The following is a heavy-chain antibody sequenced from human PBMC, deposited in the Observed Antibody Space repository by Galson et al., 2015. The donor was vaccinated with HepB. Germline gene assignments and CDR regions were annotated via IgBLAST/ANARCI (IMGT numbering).Heavy chain of an antibody. Sequence: SLRLSCAASGFTFSSYSMNWVRQAPGKGLEWVSSISSSSSYIYYADSVKGRFTISRDNAKNSLYLQMNSLRAEDTAVYYCARVDVSNWGSVRHNFDYWGQGTLVTVSS. J-gene: IGHJ4*02. V-gene: IGHV3-21*01. D-gene: IGHD7-27*01. CDR1: GFTFSSYS. CDR2: ISSSSSYI. CDR3: ARVDVSNWGSVRHNFDY.